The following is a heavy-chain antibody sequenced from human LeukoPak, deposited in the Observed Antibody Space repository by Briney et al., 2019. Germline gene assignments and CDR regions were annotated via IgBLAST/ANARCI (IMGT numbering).Heavy chain of an antibody. CDR2: ISSNGGTT. J-gene: IGHJ4*02. V-gene: IGHV3-64*01. D-gene: IGHD4-17*01. CDR3: ARARYYGDYTDY. CDR1: GFTFSSYV. Sequence: GGSLRLSCAASGFTFSSYVMHWVRQAPGKGLEYVSAISSNGGTTYYANPVKGRFAISRDNSKNTLYLQMGSLRAEDMAVYYCARARYYGDYTDYWGQGTLVTVSS.